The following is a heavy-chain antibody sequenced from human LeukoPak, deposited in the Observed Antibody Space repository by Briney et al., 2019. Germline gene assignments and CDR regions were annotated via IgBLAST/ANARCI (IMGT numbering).Heavy chain of an antibody. CDR2: IYYSGST. V-gene: IGHV4-31*03. D-gene: IGHD2-15*01. CDR1: GGSISSGGYY. Sequence: SQTLSLTCTVSGGSISSGGYYWSWLRQHPGTGLEWIGYIYYSGSTYYNPSLKSRVTISVDTSKNQFSLKLSSVTAADTAVYYCARDWVRRYCSGGSCYYGMDVWGQGTTVTVSS. CDR3: ARDWVRRYCSGGSCYYGMDV. J-gene: IGHJ6*02.